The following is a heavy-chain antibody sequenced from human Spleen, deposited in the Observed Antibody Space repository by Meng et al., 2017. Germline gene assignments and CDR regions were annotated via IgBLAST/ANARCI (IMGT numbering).Heavy chain of an antibody. V-gene: IGHV3-48*03. J-gene: IGHJ6*02. D-gene: IGHD6-13*01. Sequence: GGSLKLSCAASGFTFSSSEMNWVRQAPGKGLNWVSFISSGGGTIYYADSVKGRFTISRDNAKNSLYLQMNSLRAEDTAVYYCASRIAGGMDVWGQGTTVTVSS. CDR2: ISSGGGTI. CDR3: ASRIAGGMDV. CDR1: GFTFSSSE.